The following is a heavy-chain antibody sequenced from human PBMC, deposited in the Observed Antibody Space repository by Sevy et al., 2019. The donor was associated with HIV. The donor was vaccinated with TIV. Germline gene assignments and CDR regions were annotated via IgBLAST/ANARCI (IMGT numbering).Heavy chain of an antibody. J-gene: IGHJ4*02. CDR1: GFTVSNNF. CDR3: ARSGPAGHD. Sequence: GGYLRLSCAASGFTVSNNFVTCVRQAPGKGLEWVSFIYIDGRTYYADSVKGRFTISRDNSKNMVYLQLNSLRDEDTAVYFSARSGPAGHDWGQGTQVTVSS. V-gene: IGHV3-53*01. D-gene: IGHD2-2*01. CDR2: IYIDGRT.